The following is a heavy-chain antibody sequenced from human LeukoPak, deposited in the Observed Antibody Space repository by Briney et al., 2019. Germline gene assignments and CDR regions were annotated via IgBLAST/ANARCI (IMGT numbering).Heavy chain of an antibody. CDR3: AREVDYYDSSGYFDY. J-gene: IGHJ4*02. CDR1: GVSISRGGYA. D-gene: IGHD3-22*01. Sequence: PSETLSLTCAVSGVSISRGGYAWNWIRQPPGKGLEWIAYIYHSGTTYYNPSLKSRVSMSVDTSKNQFSLRLTSVTAADTAVYYCAREVDYYDSSGYFDYWGQGTLVTVSS. CDR2: IYHSGTT. V-gene: IGHV4-61*08.